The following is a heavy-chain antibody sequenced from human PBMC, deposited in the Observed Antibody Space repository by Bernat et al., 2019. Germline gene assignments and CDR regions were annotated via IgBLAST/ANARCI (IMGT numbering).Heavy chain of an antibody. D-gene: IGHD6-13*01. CDR1: GFTFSDYY. V-gene: IGHV3-11*06. J-gene: IGHJ4*02. Sequence: QVQLVESGGGLVKPGGSLRLSCAASGFTFSDYYMSWIRQAPGKGLEWVSYISSSSSYTNYADSVKGRFTISRDNAKNSLYLQMNSLRAEDMAVYYCARVGASIAAAGPRAYYFDYWGQGTLVTVSS. CDR3: ARVGASIAAAGPRAYYFDY. CDR2: ISSSSSYT.